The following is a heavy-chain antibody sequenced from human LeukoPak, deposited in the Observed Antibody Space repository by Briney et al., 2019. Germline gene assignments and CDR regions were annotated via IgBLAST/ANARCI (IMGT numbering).Heavy chain of an antibody. J-gene: IGHJ5*02. CDR1: GFTFSSYA. D-gene: IGHD4-17*01. V-gene: IGHV3-23*01. CDR2: ISGSGGST. Sequence: PGGSLRLSCAASGFTFSSYAMTWVRQAPRKGLEWVSGISGSGGSTYYADSVKGRFTISRDNSRNTLYLQMNSLRAEDTAIYYCAKDPLTYGDYGNWFDPWGQGTLVTVSS. CDR3: AKDPLTYGDYGNWFDP.